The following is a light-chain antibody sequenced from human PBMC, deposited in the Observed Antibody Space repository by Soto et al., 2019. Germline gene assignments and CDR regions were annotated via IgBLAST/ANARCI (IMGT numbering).Light chain of an antibody. CDR3: KQYGSSGT. V-gene: IGKV3-20*01. CDR2: GAS. J-gene: IGKJ1*01. CDR1: QSVSNNY. Sequence: EIVLPPSLGTVSLSPGAGSPLSGRVSQSVSNNYLAWYQQKPGQAPRLLIYGASNRATGIPDRFSGSGSGTDFTLTISRLEPEDFAVYYRKQYGSSGTVGQGTKVDIK.